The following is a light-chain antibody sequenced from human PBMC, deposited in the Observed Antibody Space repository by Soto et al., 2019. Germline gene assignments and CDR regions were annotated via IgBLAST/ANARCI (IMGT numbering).Light chain of an antibody. Sequence: QSVLTQPASVSGSPGQSITISCTGTSSDVGGYNYVSWYQQHPGKAPKLMIYDVSNRPSGVPNRFSGSKSGNTASLTISGLQADDVADYYCSSYTRSSTYVFANGTKVTVL. CDR1: SSDVGGYNY. V-gene: IGLV2-14*01. CDR3: SSYTRSSTYV. J-gene: IGLJ1*01. CDR2: DVS.